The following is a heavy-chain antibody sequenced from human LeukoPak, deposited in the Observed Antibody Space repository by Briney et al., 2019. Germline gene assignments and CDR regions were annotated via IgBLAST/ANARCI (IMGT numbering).Heavy chain of an antibody. J-gene: IGHJ4*02. CDR1: GFTFNNYG. CDR3: AKDQGVHYYDSSGYPPQYYFDY. Sequence: GGSLRLSCAASGFTFNNYGMHWVRQAPGKGQEWVAFIRYDGSNKYYADSVKGRFTISRDNSKNTLYLQMNSLRAEDTAVYYCAKDQGVHYYDSSGYPPQYYFDYWGQGTLVTVSS. D-gene: IGHD3-22*01. V-gene: IGHV3-30*02. CDR2: IRYDGSNK.